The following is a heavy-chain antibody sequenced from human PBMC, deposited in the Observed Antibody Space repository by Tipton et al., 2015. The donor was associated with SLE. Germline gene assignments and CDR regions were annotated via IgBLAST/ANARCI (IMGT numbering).Heavy chain of an antibody. CDR2: ISSNGGST. CDR3: VKEGGSSSSDY. V-gene: IGHV3-64D*09. J-gene: IGHJ4*02. CDR1: GFTFSSYA. Sequence: SLRLSCSAPGFTFSSYAMHWVRQAPGKGLEYVSAISSNGGSTYYADSVKGRFTISRDNSKNTLYLQMSSLRAEDTAVYYCVKEGGSSSSDYWGQGTLVTVSS. D-gene: IGHD6-13*01.